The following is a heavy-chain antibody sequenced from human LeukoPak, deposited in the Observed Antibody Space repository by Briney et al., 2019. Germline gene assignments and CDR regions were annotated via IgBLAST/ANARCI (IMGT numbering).Heavy chain of an antibody. CDR2: INPNSGGT. CDR3: ARDQFVQSFDI. Sequence: GASVKVSCKASGYTFTSYGISWVRQAPGQGLEWMGWINPNSGGTSYAQKFQGRVTMTRDTSISTAYMELSRLRSDDTAVYYCARDQFVQSFDIWGQGTMVTVSS. V-gene: IGHV1-2*02. D-gene: IGHD3-16*02. J-gene: IGHJ3*02. CDR1: GYTFTSYG.